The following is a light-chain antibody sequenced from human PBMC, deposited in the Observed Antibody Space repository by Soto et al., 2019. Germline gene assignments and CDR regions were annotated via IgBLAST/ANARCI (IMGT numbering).Light chain of an antibody. CDR1: QSVSSSY. CDR3: QQYGSSPVT. CDR2: GAS. V-gene: IGKV3-20*01. J-gene: IGKJ1*01. Sequence: EIVLTQSPGTLSLSPGERATLSCRASQSVSSSYLAWYQQKPGQAPRLLIYGASSRATDNPDKFSGSGSGTDFTLNISTPDPVDFAVYYCQQYGSSPVTFSQGTKVEIK.